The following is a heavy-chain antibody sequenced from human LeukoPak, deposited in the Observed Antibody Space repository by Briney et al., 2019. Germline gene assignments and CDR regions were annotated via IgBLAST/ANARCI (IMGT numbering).Heavy chain of an antibody. CDR2: IYYSGST. CDR1: GGSISSSSYY. Sequence: PSETLSLTCTVSGGSISSSSYYWGWIRQPPGKGLEWIGSIYYSGSTYYNPSLKSRVTISVDTSKNQFSLKLSSVTAADTAVYYCASLSSGYYSHRDWGQGTLVTVSS. V-gene: IGHV4-39*01. J-gene: IGHJ4*02. D-gene: IGHD3-22*01. CDR3: ASLSSGYYSHRD.